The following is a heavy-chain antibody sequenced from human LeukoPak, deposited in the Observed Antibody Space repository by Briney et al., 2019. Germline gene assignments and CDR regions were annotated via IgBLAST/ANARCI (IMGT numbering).Heavy chain of an antibody. J-gene: IGHJ4*02. CDR2: ISSSSSYT. V-gene: IGHV3-11*06. D-gene: IGHD5-18*01. Sequence: GGSLRLSCAASGFTFSDYYMSWIRQAPGKGLEWVSYISSSSSYTNYADSVKGRFTISRDNAKNSLYLQMNSLRAEDTAVYYCARGYSYGPIDHWGQGTLVTVSS. CDR1: GFTFSDYY. CDR3: ARGYSYGPIDH.